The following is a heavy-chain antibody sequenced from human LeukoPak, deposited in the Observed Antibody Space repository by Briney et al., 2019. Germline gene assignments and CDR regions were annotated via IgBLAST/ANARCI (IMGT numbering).Heavy chain of an antibody. CDR2: IKSDGSST. CDR1: AFTFSRYW. CDR3: ARDPYDILTGPVLGPGDY. Sequence: GGSLRLSCAASAFTFSRYWMHRVRQAPGKGLVWVSRIKSDGSSTRYADSVKGRFTISRDNAKNTLYLQMNSLRAEDTAVYYCARDPYDILTGPVLGPGDYWGQGTLVTVSS. V-gene: IGHV3-74*01. J-gene: IGHJ4*02. D-gene: IGHD3-9*01.